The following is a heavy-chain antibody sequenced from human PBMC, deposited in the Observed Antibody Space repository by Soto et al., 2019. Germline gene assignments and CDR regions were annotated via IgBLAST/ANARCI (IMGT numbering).Heavy chain of an antibody. CDR1: GFTFSGFA. Sequence: EVQLLASGGGLAQPGGSLRLSCAASGFTFSGFAMSWVRQAPGKGLEWVSAITGSGGSTYHADSVKGRFTISRDNSKNTLYLEMNSLRADDTAVYYCAKGSSSSRPYYFDSWGQGTLATVSS. D-gene: IGHD6-6*01. CDR2: ITGSGGST. CDR3: AKGSSSSRPYYFDS. J-gene: IGHJ4*02. V-gene: IGHV3-23*01.